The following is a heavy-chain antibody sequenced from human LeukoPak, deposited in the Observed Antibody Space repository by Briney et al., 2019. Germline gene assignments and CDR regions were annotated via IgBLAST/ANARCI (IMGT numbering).Heavy chain of an antibody. CDR2: IDWDDDK. CDR3: ARTPHMYYYDSSGSTNYFDY. CDR1: GFSLRTSGMC. Sequence: SGPTLLNPTQTLTLTCTFSGFSLRTSGMCVSWIRQPPGKALEWLALIDWDDDKYYSTSLKTRLTISKDTSKNQVVLTMTNMDPVDTATYYCARTPHMYYYDSSGSTNYFDYWGQGTLVTVSS. J-gene: IGHJ4*02. D-gene: IGHD3-22*01. V-gene: IGHV2-70*01.